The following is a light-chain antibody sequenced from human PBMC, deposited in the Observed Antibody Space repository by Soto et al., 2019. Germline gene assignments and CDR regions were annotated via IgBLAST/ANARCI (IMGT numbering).Light chain of an antibody. J-gene: IGLJ1*01. CDR2: EVS. V-gene: IGLV2-14*01. CDR3: SSYTSSSTYV. CDR1: SSDVGGYNH. Sequence: QSVLTQPASVSGSPGQSITISCTGTSSDVGGYNHVSWYQQHPGKAPKLMIYEVSNRPSGVSNRFSGSKSGNTASLTTSGLQAEDEADYYCSSYTSSSTYVFGTGTKVTVL.